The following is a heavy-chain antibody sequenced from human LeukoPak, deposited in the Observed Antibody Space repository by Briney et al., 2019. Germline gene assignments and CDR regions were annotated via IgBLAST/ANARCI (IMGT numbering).Heavy chain of an antibody. V-gene: IGHV3-23*01. CDR1: GFTFSSYA. CDR2: ISVSGGST. D-gene: IGHD2-15*01. CDR3: VKECSGGTCYYGDY. Sequence: GGSLRLSCAASGFTFSSYAMSWVRQAPGKGLEWVSTISVSGGSTYYADSVKGRFSISRDNSKSTMYMQMNSLRGEDTATYYCVKECSGGTCYYGDYWGQGTLVTVSS. J-gene: IGHJ4*02.